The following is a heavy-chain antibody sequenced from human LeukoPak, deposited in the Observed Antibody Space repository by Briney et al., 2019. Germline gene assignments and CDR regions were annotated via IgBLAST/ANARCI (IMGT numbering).Heavy chain of an antibody. J-gene: IGHJ3*02. Sequence: ASVKVSCKASGFTFTSSAVQWVRQARGQRLEWIGWIVVGSGNTNYAQKFQERVTITRDMSTSTAYMELSSLRSEDTAVYYCAADLGYCTNGVCSDAFDIWGQGTMVTVSS. CDR3: AADLGYCTNGVCSDAFDI. V-gene: IGHV1-58*01. CDR1: GFTFTSSA. CDR2: IVVGSGNT. D-gene: IGHD2-8*01.